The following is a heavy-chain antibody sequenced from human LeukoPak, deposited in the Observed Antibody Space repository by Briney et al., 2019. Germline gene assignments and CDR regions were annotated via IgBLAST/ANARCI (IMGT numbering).Heavy chain of an antibody. CDR3: ARAVLLHYYFDY. J-gene: IGHJ4*02. CDR1: GYTFTNYG. D-gene: IGHD3-10*01. CDR2: ISAYNGYT. V-gene: IGHV1-18*01. Sequence: ASVKVSCKASGYTFTNYGVSWVRQAPGQGLEWMGWISAYNGYTNYAQKFQFRVTMTTDTSTSTAYMELRSLTSDDTAVYYCARAVLLHYYFDYWGQGTLVTVSS.